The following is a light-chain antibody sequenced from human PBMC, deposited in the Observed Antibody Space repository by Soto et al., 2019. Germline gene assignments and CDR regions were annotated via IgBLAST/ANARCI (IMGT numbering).Light chain of an antibody. CDR3: SSFTSRFTVV. Sequence: QSALTQPASVSGSPGQSIAISCTGTRSDVGAYNYVSWYQQHPGKDPKLMISEVTNRPSGLSDCFSGSTAGNTASLIISRHPAEDEADYYCSSFTSRFTVVFGSGTKLTVL. CDR1: RSDVGAYNY. J-gene: IGLJ1*01. CDR2: EVT. V-gene: IGLV2-14*01.